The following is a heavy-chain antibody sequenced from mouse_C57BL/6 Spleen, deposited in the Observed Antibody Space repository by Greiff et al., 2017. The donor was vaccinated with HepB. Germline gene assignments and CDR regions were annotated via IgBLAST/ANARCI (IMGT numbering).Heavy chain of an antibody. J-gene: IGHJ2*01. Sequence: VQLQQSVAELVRPGASVKLSCTASGFNFKNTYMHWVKQRPEQGLEWIGRIDPANGNTNYAPKFQGKATITADTSSNTAYLQRSSLTSEDTAIYYCARVVERGYYFDYWGQGTTLTVSS. D-gene: IGHD1-1*01. CDR1: GFNFKNTY. V-gene: IGHV14-3*01. CDR2: IDPANGNT. CDR3: ARVVERGYYFDY.